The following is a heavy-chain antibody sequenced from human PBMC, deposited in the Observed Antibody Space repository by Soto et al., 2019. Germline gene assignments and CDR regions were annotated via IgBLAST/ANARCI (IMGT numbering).Heavy chain of an antibody. CDR1: GYTFTSYG. CDR3: ARVSEWELAGDFDY. J-gene: IGHJ4*02. V-gene: IGHV1-18*04. D-gene: IGHD1-26*01. Sequence: ASVKVSCKASGYTFTSYGISWVRQAPGQGLEWMGWISAYNGNTNYARKLQGRVTMTTDTSTSTAYMELRSLRSDDTAVYYCARVSEWELAGDFDYWGQGTLVTVYS. CDR2: ISAYNGNT.